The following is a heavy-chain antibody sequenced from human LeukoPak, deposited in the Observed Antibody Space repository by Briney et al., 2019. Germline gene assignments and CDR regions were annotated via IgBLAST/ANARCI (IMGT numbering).Heavy chain of an antibody. D-gene: IGHD6-19*01. Sequence: GGSLRLSCAASGFTFSSYGMHWVRQAPGKGLEWVAVISYDGANKYYADSVKGRFTISRDNSKNALYLQMNSLRAEDTAVYYCAKDRGYNSGRGPIDYWGQGTLVTVSS. V-gene: IGHV3-30*18. CDR3: AKDRGYNSGRGPIDY. CDR1: GFTFSSYG. CDR2: ISYDGANK. J-gene: IGHJ4*02.